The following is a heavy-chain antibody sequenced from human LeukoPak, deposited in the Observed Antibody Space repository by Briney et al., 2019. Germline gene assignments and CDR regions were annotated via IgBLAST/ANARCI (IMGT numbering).Heavy chain of an antibody. CDR1: GYTFTSYY. V-gene: IGHV1-46*01. D-gene: IGHD1-1*01. CDR2: INPSGGST. CDR3: ARVNWNDAPPLESAEYYFDY. Sequence: ASVKVSCKASGYTFTSYYMHWVRQAPGQGLEWMGIINPSGGSTSYAQKFQGRVTMTRDTSTSTVYMELSSLRSEDTAVYYCARVNWNDAPPLESAEYYFDYWGQGILVTVSS. J-gene: IGHJ4*02.